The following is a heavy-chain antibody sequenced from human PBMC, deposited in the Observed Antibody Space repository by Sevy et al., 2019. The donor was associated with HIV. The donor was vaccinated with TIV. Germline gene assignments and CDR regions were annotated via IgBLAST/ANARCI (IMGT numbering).Heavy chain of an antibody. CDR1: GFTFSNAW. J-gene: IGHJ4*02. CDR3: TTGSKKRGLSALLDY. D-gene: IGHD3-10*01. CDR2: IKSKTAGGTT. V-gene: IGHV3-15*01. Sequence: GGSLRLSCAASGFTFSNAWMSWVRQAPGKGLEWVGRIKSKTAGGTTDYAAPVKGRFTISSDDSKNTLYLQMNSRKPAVTTIYYCTTGSKKRGLSALLDYWGQGTLVTVSS.